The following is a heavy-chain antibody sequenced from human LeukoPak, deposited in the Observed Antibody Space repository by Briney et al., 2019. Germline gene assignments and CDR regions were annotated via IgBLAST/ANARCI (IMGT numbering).Heavy chain of an antibody. D-gene: IGHD3-10*01. V-gene: IGHV3-48*02. CDR3: ARDVERTGGTYYYGSGSPRG. CDR2: ISTGSSTI. CDR1: GFTFSSYS. Sequence: GGSLRLSCAASGFTFSSYSMNWVRQAPGKGLEWVSYISTGSSTIYYADSVKGRFTISRDNAKNSLYLQMNSLRDGDTAVYYCARDVERTGGTYYYGSGSPRGWGQGTLVTVSS. J-gene: IGHJ4*02.